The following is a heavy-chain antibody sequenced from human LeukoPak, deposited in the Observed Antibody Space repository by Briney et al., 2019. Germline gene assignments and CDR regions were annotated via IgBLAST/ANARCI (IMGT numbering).Heavy chain of an antibody. D-gene: IGHD5-12*01. Sequence: GGSLRLSCAASGFTFSDYYMTWIRQAPGKGLEWVSYISGSGTYTNYADSVKGRFTISRDNTKNSLYLQMSSLRAEDTAVYYCARGDRGDDTAEHGGRGTLVTVSS. CDR1: GFTFSDYY. J-gene: IGHJ1*01. CDR2: ISGSGTYT. V-gene: IGHV3-11*06. CDR3: ARGDRGDDTAEH.